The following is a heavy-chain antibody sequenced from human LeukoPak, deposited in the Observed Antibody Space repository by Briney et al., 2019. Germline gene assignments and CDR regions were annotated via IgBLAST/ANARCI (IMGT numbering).Heavy chain of an antibody. Sequence: GGSLRLSCAASGFTFSSYGMHWVRQAPGKGLEWVAFIRYDGSNKYYADSVKGRLTISGDNSMNTLYLQMNSLRAEDAAVYYCAKRCSGGSCYSQIDSWGQGTLVTVSS. D-gene: IGHD2-15*01. CDR3: AKRCSGGSCYSQIDS. CDR1: GFTFSSYG. CDR2: IRYDGSNK. J-gene: IGHJ4*02. V-gene: IGHV3-30*02.